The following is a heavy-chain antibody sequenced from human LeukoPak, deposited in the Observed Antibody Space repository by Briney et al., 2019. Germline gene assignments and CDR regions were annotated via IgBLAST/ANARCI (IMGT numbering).Heavy chain of an antibody. CDR1: GYTFTSYD. CDR2: MNPNTGNT. D-gene: IGHD3-10*01. V-gene: IGHV1-8*01. J-gene: IGHJ4*02. CDR3: ARKFLGSRGYYLDY. Sequence: ASVKVSCKASGYTFTSYDINWVRQASGQGLEWMGWMNPNTGNTGYAQKFQGRVTMTRNTSISTAYMELSSLRSEDTAVYYCARKFLGSRGYYLDYWGQGTLVTVSS.